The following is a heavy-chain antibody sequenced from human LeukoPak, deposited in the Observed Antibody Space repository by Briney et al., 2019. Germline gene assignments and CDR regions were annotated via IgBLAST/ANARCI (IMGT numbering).Heavy chain of an antibody. CDR1: GYSISSGYY. J-gene: IGHJ4*02. V-gene: IGHV4-38-2*02. CDR2: IYHSGST. Sequence: PSETLSLTCTVSGYSISSGYYWGWIRQPPGKGLEWIGSIYHSGSTYYNPSLKSRVTISVDTSKNQFSLKLSSVTAADTAVYYCARNPGYSSGWYPFDYWGQGTLVTVSS. CDR3: ARNPGYSSGWYPFDY. D-gene: IGHD6-19*01.